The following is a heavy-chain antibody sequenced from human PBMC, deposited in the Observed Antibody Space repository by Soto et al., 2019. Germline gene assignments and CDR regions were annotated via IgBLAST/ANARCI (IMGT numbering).Heavy chain of an antibody. D-gene: IGHD3-10*01. CDR3: ARVGSKRSYYFDY. Sequence: EVQLLESGGGLVQPGGSLRLSCAASGFTFSSYAMSWVRQAPGKGLEWVSAISGSGGSTYYADSVKGRFTISRDNSKNTLYLQMNSLRAEDTAVYYCARVGSKRSYYFDYWGQGTLVTVSS. CDR2: ISGSGGST. CDR1: GFTFSSYA. J-gene: IGHJ4*02. V-gene: IGHV3-23*01.